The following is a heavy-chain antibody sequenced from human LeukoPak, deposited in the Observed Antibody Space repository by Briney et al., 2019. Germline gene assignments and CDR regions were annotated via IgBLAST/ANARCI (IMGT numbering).Heavy chain of an antibody. CDR1: GYTFTSYG. D-gene: IGHD6-19*01. CDR2: ISAYNGNT. Sequence: GASVKVSCKASGYTFTSYGVSWVRQAPGQGLEWMGWISAYNGNTNYAQKLQGRVTMTTDTSTSTAYMELRSLRSDDTAVYYCARGIAVAGTSGSDYWGQGTLVTVSS. V-gene: IGHV1-18*01. J-gene: IGHJ4*02. CDR3: ARGIAVAGTSGSDY.